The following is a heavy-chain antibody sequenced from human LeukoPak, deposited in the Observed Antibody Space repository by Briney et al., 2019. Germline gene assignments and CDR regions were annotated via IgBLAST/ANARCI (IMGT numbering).Heavy chain of an antibody. CDR1: GFTFSSYA. Sequence: GGSLRLSCAASGFTFSSYAMHWVRQAPGKGLEWVAVISYDGSNKYYADSVKGRFTISTDNSKNTLYLQMNSLRAEDTAVYYCAREYNESSGYYYTDYWGQGTLVTVSS. J-gene: IGHJ4*02. V-gene: IGHV3-30*04. CDR2: ISYDGSNK. D-gene: IGHD3-22*01. CDR3: AREYNESSGYYYTDY.